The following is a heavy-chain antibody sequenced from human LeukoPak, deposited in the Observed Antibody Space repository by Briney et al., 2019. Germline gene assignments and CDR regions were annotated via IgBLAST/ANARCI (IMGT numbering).Heavy chain of an antibody. V-gene: IGHV3-23*01. D-gene: IGHD3-22*01. CDR2: ISGSGGST. CDR3: AKDAAIWYYYDSSGSPNAFDI. J-gene: IGHJ3*02. Sequence: GGSLRLSCAASGFTFSSYAMSWVRQAPGKGLELVSAISGSGGSTYYADSVKGRFTISRDNSKNTLYLQMNSLRAEDTAVYYCAKDAAIWYYYDSSGSPNAFDIWGQGTMVTVSS. CDR1: GFTFSSYA.